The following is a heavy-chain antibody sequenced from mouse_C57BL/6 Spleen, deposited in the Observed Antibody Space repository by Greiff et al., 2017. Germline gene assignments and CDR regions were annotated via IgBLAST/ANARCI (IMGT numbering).Heavy chain of an antibody. J-gene: IGHJ3*01. Sequence: ESGPGLVKPSQSLSPTCSVTGYSITSGYYWNWIRQFPGNKLEWMGYISYDGSNNYNPSLKNRISITRDTSKNQFFLKLNSVTTEDTATYYCARGELGRGFAYWGQGTLVTVSA. CDR3: ARGELGRGFAY. CDR2: ISYDGSN. D-gene: IGHD4-1*01. CDR1: GYSITSGYY. V-gene: IGHV3-6*01.